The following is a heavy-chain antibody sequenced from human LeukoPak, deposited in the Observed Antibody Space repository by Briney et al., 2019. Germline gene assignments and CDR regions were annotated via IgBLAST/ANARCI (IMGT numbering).Heavy chain of an antibody. V-gene: IGHV3-21*01. Sequence: GGSLRLSCAASGFTFSSYSMNWVRQAPGKGLEWVSSISSSSSYIYYADSVKGRFTISRDNAKNSLYLQMNSLRAEDTAVYYCARVGIVGATWAYGGQGTLVTVSS. J-gene: IGHJ4*02. CDR3: ARVGIVGATWAY. CDR2: ISSSSSYI. CDR1: GFTFSSYS. D-gene: IGHD1-26*01.